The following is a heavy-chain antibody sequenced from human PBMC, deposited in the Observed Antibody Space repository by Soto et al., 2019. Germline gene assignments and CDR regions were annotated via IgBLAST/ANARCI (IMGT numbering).Heavy chain of an antibody. CDR3: VRDSHGDY. CDR1: GFTFSNYW. CDR2: IDHDGPT. V-gene: IGHV3-74*01. J-gene: IGHJ4*02. Sequence: EVQLVESGGGLVQPGGSLRLSCAGSGFTFSNYWIPWVRQAPGKGLEWVSRIDHDGPTDYADSVRGRFAISRDNAENTLYLQMNSLRPEDTAVYYCVRDSHGDYWGQGTLVTVSS.